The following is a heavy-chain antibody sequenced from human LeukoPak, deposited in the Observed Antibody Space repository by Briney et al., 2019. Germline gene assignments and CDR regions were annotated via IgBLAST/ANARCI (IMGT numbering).Heavy chain of an antibody. J-gene: IGHJ4*02. CDR1: GYTLTELS. Sequence: ASVKVSCKVSGYTLTELSMHWVRQAPGKGPEWMGGFDPEDGETIYAQKFQGRVTMTEDTSTDTAYMELSSLRSEDTAVYYCATLIPTVTVFDYWGQGTLVTVSS. CDR3: ATLIPTVTVFDY. D-gene: IGHD4-17*01. CDR2: FDPEDGET. V-gene: IGHV1-24*01.